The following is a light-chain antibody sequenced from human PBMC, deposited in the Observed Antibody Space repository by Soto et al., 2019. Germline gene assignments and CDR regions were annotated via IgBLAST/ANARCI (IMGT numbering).Light chain of an antibody. CDR1: QSVSSS. CDR2: GAS. Sequence: EIVLTQSPATLSLSPGERATLSCRASQSVSSSLAWYQQKLGQAPRLLIYGASTRATGIPVRFSGSGSGTDFTLTINSLQSEDFAVYYCQQYNQWLTFGGGTKVEIK. J-gene: IGKJ4*01. V-gene: IGKV3-15*01. CDR3: QQYNQWLT.